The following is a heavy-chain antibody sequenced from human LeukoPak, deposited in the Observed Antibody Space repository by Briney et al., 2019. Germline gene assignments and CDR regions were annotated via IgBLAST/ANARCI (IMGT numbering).Heavy chain of an antibody. J-gene: IGHJ4*02. CDR2: ISISSNYI. V-gene: IGHV3-21*04. CDR3: VASIISPSNY. Sequence: GGSLRLSCAASGFTFSRYSMNWVRQAPGKGLEWVSSISISSNYIYYTDSAKGRFTISRDNAKNSLYLQMNSLKTEDTAIYYCVASIISPSNYWGLGTLVTVSS. CDR1: GFTFSRYS. D-gene: IGHD3-10*01.